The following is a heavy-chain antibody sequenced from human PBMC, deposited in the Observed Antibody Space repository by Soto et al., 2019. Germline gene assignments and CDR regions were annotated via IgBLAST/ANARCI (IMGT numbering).Heavy chain of an antibody. D-gene: IGHD3-22*01. V-gene: IGHV1-46*01. CDR3: ARDPTASSGYFDY. J-gene: IGHJ4*02. Sequence: ASVKVSCKASGYTFTSHYIHWVRQAPGQGLEWMGIINPSGGSTSYAQKFQGRVTMTREASTNTVYMVLSSLRSEDTAVYYCARDPTASSGYFDYWGQGTLVTVSS. CDR2: INPSGGST. CDR1: GYTFTSHY.